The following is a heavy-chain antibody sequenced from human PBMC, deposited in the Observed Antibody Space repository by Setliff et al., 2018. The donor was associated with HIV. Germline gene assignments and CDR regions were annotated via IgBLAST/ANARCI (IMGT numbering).Heavy chain of an antibody. CDR3: ASSNVVVVTASVSDAFDI. CDR1: GFTFSRYW. CDR2: IGQDGGEK. Sequence: GGSLRLSCTGSGFTFSRYWMSWVRRAPGKGLEWVANIGQDGGEKYYVDSVKGRFSISRDNAKNTLFLQMNSLRAEDTAVYYCASSNVVVVTASVSDAFDIWGQRTMVTVSS. D-gene: IGHD2-21*02. J-gene: IGHJ3*02. V-gene: IGHV3-7*01.